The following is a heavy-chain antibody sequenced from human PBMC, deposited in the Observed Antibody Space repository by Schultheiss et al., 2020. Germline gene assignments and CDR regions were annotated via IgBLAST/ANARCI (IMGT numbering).Heavy chain of an antibody. D-gene: IGHD1-26*01. Sequence: SETLSLTCTISGGSITDYYWSWIRQPPGKGLEWIGNIFYSGQVDYNPSLKSRVTISVDTSKNQLSLKLSSVTAADTASYYCAGNDIASNGNRRAFEIWGQGTMVTVSS. V-gene: IGHV4-59*01. J-gene: IGHJ3*02. CDR1: GGSITDYY. CDR2: IFYSGQV. CDR3: AGNDIASNGNRRAFEI.